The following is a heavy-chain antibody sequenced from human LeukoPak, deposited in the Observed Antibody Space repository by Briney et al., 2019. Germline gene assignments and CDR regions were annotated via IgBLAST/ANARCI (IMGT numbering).Heavy chain of an antibody. J-gene: IGHJ4*02. V-gene: IGHV3-21*01. CDR3: ARGVGSAYYYYFDY. Sequence: GGSLRPSCTTSGFTFSSYSMNWVRQAPGKGLEWVSFISSSSSYIYYADSVKGRFTISRDNAKNSLYLQMSSLRAEDAAVYYCARGVGSAYYYYFDYWGQGTLVTVSS. D-gene: IGHD3-22*01. CDR1: GFTFSSYS. CDR2: ISSSSSYI.